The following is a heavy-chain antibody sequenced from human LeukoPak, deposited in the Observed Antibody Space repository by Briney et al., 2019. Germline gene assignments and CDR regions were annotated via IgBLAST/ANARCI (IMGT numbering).Heavy chain of an antibody. CDR1: GGSISSGSYY. CDR3: ARSWSSWPFDY. CDR2: IYRSGST. D-gene: IGHD6-13*01. Sequence: SETLSLTCTVSGGSISSGSYYWSWIRQPAGKRLEWIGHIYRSGSTYYNPSLKSRVTISVDTSKNQFSLKLSSVTAADTAVYYCARSWSSWPFDYWGQGTLVTVSS. V-gene: IGHV4-61*09. J-gene: IGHJ4*02.